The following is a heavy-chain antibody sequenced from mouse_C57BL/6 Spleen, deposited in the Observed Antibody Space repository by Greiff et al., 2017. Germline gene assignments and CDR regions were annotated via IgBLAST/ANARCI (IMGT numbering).Heavy chain of an antibody. CDR3: ARDRGYYGSSYWYFDV. CDR1: GFTFSSYA. Sequence: EVKLVESGGGLVKPGGSLKLSCAASGFTFSSYAMSWVRQTPEKRLEWVATISDGGSYTYYPDNVKGRFTISRDNAKNNRYLQMSHLKSEDTAMYCCARDRGYYGSSYWYFDVWGTGTTVTVSS. CDR2: ISDGGSYT. V-gene: IGHV5-4*01. D-gene: IGHD1-1*01. J-gene: IGHJ1*03.